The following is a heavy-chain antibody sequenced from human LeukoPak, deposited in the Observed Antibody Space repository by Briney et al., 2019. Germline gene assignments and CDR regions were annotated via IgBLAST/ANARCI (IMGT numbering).Heavy chain of an antibody. D-gene: IGHD6-19*01. CDR2: IYYSGST. CDR3: AREWIAVAGDADYFDY. Sequence: PSETLSLTCTVSGGSISSGSYYWSWIRQPPGKGLEWIGYIYYSGSTNYNPSLKSRVTISVDTSKNQFSLKLSSVTAADTAVYYCAREWIAVAGDADYFDYWGQGTLVTVSS. V-gene: IGHV4-61*01. J-gene: IGHJ4*02. CDR1: GGSISSGSYY.